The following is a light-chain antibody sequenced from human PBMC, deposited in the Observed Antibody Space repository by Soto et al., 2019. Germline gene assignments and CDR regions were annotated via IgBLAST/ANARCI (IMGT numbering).Light chain of an antibody. CDR3: QQYGGLFRT. CDR1: QSVSGNS. CDR2: AAS. Sequence: ETVLTQSPGTLSLSPGEGATLSCRATQSVSGNSLACYQHKPGQAPRLLIYAASNRAIGIPDKFSGSGSGTDFTLTISRLEPEDFAVYYCQQYGGLFRTFGQGTKVEI. V-gene: IGKV3-20*01. J-gene: IGKJ1*01.